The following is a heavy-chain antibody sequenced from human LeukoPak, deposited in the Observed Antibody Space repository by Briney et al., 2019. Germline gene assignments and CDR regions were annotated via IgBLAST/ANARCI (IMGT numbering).Heavy chain of an antibody. CDR1: GSFSTYS. V-gene: IGHV3-30*03. CDR2: ISSDGGKK. CDR3: ARDRAWDYLDS. J-gene: IGHJ4*02. Sequence: TGGTLRISCEASGSFSTYSMNWVRQAPGKGLEWVAVISSDGGKKSYADSVKGRFTISRDNSKNTLYLQMDSLRVEDTAIYYCARDRAWDYLDSWDQGPLVTVSS. D-gene: IGHD1-26*01.